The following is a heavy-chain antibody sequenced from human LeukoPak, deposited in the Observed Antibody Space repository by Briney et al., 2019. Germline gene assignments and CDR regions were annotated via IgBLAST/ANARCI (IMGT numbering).Heavy chain of an antibody. CDR1: GGSIRSSYYY. J-gene: IGHJ4*02. D-gene: IGHD1-26*01. CDR3: VRLFHPALSGNYPFDY. Sequence: SETLSLTCTVSGGSIRSSYYYWSWIRQPPGKGLEWIAYIYYSGSTSYNPSLKSRVTISVDTSKNQFSLKLNSVTAADTAMYYCVRLFHPALSGNYPFDYWGQGTLVTVSS. V-gene: IGHV4-61*01. CDR2: IYYSGST.